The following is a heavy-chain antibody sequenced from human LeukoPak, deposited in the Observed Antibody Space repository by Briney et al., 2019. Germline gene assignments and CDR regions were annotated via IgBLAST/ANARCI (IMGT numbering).Heavy chain of an antibody. CDR2: VHKSGRT. Sequence: LRLSCAASGFTFSSYGMHWVRQPPGEGLEWIGEVHKSGRTNYNPSLKTRVTISIDASKNQLSLELTSVTAADTAVYYCARELRGAPTPGAYWGQGTRVTVSS. V-gene: IGHV4-59*12. J-gene: IGHJ4*02. D-gene: IGHD1-26*01. CDR1: GFTFSSYG. CDR3: ARELRGAPTPGAY.